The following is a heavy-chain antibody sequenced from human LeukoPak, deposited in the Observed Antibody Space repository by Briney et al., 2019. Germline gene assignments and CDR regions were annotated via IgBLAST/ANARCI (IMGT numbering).Heavy chain of an antibody. CDR3: ARVRIAVAGIGY. D-gene: IGHD6-19*01. CDR2: IKQDGTDK. V-gene: IGHV3-7*03. J-gene: IGHJ4*02. Sequence: PGGSLRLSCAASGFTFSSFWMTWVRQAPGKRLEYVANIKQDGTDKYYVGSVKGRFTISRDNAKNSLYLQMNSLRAEDTAVYYCARVRIAVAGIGYWGQGTLVTVSS. CDR1: GFTFSSFW.